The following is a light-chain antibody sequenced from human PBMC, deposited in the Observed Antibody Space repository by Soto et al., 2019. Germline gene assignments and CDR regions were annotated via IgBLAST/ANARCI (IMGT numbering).Light chain of an antibody. CDR3: CSYAGSYTLV. Sequence: QSALTQPRSVSGSPGQSVTISCTGTSSDVGGHNYVTWYQLHPGKAPKLMIYDVNKRPSGVPDRFSGSKSGNTASLTISGLQADDETDYYCCSYAGSYTLVFGGGTKLNVL. CDR2: DVN. J-gene: IGLJ3*02. V-gene: IGLV2-11*01. CDR1: SSDVGGHNY.